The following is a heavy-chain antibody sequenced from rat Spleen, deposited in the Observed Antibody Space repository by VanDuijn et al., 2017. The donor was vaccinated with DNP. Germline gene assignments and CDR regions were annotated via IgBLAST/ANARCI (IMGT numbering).Heavy chain of an antibody. CDR2: ITNSGDIT. Sequence: EVQLAESGGGLVQPGRSLKLSCAASGFTFNNYGMAWVRQAPTTGLEWVASITNSGDITFYRDSVKGRFTISRNNAKSTLDLQMDSLRSEDTATYYCTTLGPYYFDYWGQGVMVTVSS. J-gene: IGHJ2*01. V-gene: IGHV5S13*01. CDR3: TTLGPYYFDY. CDR1: GFTFNNYG.